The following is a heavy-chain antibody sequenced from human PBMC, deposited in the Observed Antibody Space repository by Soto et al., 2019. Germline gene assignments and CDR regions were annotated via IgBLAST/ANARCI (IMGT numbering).Heavy chain of an antibody. J-gene: IGHJ4*02. V-gene: IGHV3-74*01. CDR2: IDKDGTGT. CDR3: ARKLVGVTDLDY. Sequence: LRLSCVASVFTFSSYGMYWVRQDPGKGLLWVSRIDKDGTGTIYADSVKGRFTISRDNAKNTVYLQMNTLRVEDTGVYYCARKLVGVTDLDYWGQGTLVTVSS. D-gene: IGHD1-26*01. CDR1: VFTFSSYG.